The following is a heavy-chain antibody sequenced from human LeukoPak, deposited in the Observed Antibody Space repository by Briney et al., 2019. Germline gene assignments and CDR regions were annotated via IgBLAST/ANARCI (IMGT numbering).Heavy chain of an antibody. J-gene: IGHJ6*03. CDR1: GFSFSNYW. CDR3: ARDGMATASSYYYYMDV. V-gene: IGHV3-74*01. D-gene: IGHD5-24*01. Sequence: GGSLRLSCAASGFSFSNYWMHWVRHAPGKGLVWVSRINRDGSSTSYADSVKGRFTISRDNAMNTLYLQMNSLRAEDTAMYYCARDGMATASSYYYYMDVWGKGTTVTVSS. CDR2: INRDGSST.